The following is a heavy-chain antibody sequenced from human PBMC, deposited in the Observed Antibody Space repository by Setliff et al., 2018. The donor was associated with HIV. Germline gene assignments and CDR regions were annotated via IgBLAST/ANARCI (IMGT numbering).Heavy chain of an antibody. CDR2: INAAISHT. CDR3: VGGRGGSFDEPFDM. D-gene: IGHD3-16*01. Sequence: WASVKVSCKASGYSFSSYAIHWVRQAAGQSPEWLGWINAAISHTRYSPKFQDRVTLTTDTSAGTIHMEMRSLRSEDTAVYYCVGGRGGSFDEPFDMWGPGTRVTVSS. V-gene: IGHV1-3*01. J-gene: IGHJ3*02. CDR1: GYSFSSYA.